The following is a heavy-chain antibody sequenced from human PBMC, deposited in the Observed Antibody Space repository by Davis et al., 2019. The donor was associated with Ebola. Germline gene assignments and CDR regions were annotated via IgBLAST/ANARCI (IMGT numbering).Heavy chain of an antibody. CDR2: ISYDGSNK. CDR3: ARDAAYDSSGFYAFDI. CDR1: GFTFSSYA. J-gene: IGHJ3*02. D-gene: IGHD3-22*01. Sequence: PGGSLRLSCAASGFTFSSYAMHWVRQAPGKGLEWVAVISYDGSNKYYADSVKGRFTISRDNSKNTLYLQMNSLRAEDTAVYYCARDAAYDSSGFYAFDIWGQGTMVTVSS. V-gene: IGHV3-30-3*01.